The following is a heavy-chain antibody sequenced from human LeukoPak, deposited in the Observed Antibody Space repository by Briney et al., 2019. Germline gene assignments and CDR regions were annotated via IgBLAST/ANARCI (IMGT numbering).Heavy chain of an antibody. J-gene: IGHJ4*02. Sequence: GESLKISCKGSGYSFTSYWIGWVRQMPGKGLEWMGIIYPGDSDTRYSPSFQGQVTISADKFISTAYLQWSSLKASDTAMYYCARNLDRMVRTLGYWGQGTLVTVSS. CDR2: IYPGDSDT. CDR1: GYSFTSYW. D-gene: IGHD3-10*01. V-gene: IGHV5-51*01. CDR3: ARNLDRMVRTLGY.